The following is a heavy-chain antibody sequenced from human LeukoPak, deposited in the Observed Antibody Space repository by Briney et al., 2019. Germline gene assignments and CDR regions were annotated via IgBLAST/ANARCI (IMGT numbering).Heavy chain of an antibody. D-gene: IGHD2-2*01. J-gene: IGHJ4*02. V-gene: IGHV4-39*01. CDR1: GGSISSSAYY. CDR3: ARQPRDGQNPMPYYFDY. Sequence: SETLSLTCAVSGGSISSSAYYWGWVRQPPGKGLGWIGSVSYTGGSYYNPSLKSRVTISIDTSTNQFSLRLTSVTAADTAVYYCARQPRDGQNPMPYYFDYWGQGTLVTVSS. CDR2: VSYTGGS.